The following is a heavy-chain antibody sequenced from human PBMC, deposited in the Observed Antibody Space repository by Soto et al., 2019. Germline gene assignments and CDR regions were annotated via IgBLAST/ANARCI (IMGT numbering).Heavy chain of an antibody. CDR1: GFTFSGYA. CDR2: ITGSAGST. CDR3: AKDAYLPQNYYYYGMDV. J-gene: IGHJ6*02. V-gene: IGHV3-23*01. D-gene: IGHD3-16*01. Sequence: PGVSLRLSCAASGFTFSGYAMNWVRQAPGQGLEWVSGITGSAGSTYYADSVKGRLTISRDNSKNTLYLQINSLRAEDTAVYYCAKDAYLPQNYYYYGMDVWGQGTTVTVSS.